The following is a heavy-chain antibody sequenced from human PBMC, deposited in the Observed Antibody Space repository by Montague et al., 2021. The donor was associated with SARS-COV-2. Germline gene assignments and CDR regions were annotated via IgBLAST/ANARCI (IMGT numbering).Heavy chain of an antibody. D-gene: IGHD3-22*01. CDR1: GFSLSTSGVG. Sequence: PALVKPTQTLTLTCTFSGFSLSTSGVGVGWIRQPPGKALEWLALIYWDDDKRYSPSLKSRLTITKDTSKNQVVLTMTNMVPVDTATYYCAHRRPLYYYDSSLSTFDYWGQGTLVTVSS. CDR2: IYWDDDK. J-gene: IGHJ4*02. CDR3: AHRRPLYYYDSSLSTFDY. V-gene: IGHV2-5*02.